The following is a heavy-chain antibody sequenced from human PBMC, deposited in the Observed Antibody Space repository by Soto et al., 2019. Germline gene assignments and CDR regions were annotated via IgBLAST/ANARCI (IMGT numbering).Heavy chain of an antibody. CDR2: ISGSGGST. V-gene: IGHV3-23*01. J-gene: IGHJ4*02. Sequence: GESLKISCKGSGYSFTSYAMSWVRQAPGKGLEWVSAISGSGGSTYYADSVKGRFTISRDNSKNTLYLQMNSLRAEDTAVYYCAKDRVYSSSWYYFDYWGQGTLVTVSS. CDR3: AKDRVYSSSWYYFDY. D-gene: IGHD6-13*01. CDR1: GYSFTSYA.